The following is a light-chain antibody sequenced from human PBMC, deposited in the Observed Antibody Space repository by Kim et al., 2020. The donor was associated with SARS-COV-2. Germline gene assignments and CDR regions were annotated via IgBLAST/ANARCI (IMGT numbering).Light chain of an antibody. V-gene: IGLV6-57*03. J-gene: IGLJ3*02. CDR2: EDD. CDR3: QSYDDNIQV. Sequence: GNTVTVSCTPSSGNIATSYVHWYQQRPGSVPTIVIYEDDQRSSGVPDRFSGSIDRSSNSASLSISGLRTDDEADYYCQSYDDNIQVFGGGTQLTVL. CDR1: SGNIATSY.